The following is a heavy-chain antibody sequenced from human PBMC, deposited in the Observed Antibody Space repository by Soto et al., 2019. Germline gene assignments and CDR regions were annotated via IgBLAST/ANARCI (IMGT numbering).Heavy chain of an antibody. CDR1: GDSLNNYY. Sequence: SETLSLTCTVSGDSLNNYYWTWVRQPPGKSLEWIGYIYYSGSSNYNPSLKSRVTISVDTSKNQFSLNLISVTAADTAVYYCARSSGWAFHYGGQGTMATVYS. D-gene: IGHD6-19*01. V-gene: IGHV4-59*01. J-gene: IGHJ4*02. CDR2: IYYSGSS. CDR3: ARSSGWAFHY.